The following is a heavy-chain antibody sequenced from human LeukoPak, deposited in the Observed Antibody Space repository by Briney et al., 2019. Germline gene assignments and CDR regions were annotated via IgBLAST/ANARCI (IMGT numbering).Heavy chain of an antibody. Sequence: ASXKVSCKDSGYTFTGYYMQWVRQAHGQGVERMGWIKHKRGGTNYTQKFQGRVTITRETTKRTDYMELSRLRSDDTALYYCARISYCYYLNYWGQGTLVTVSS. CDR3: ARISYCYYLNY. D-gene: IGHD1-26*01. CDR1: GYTFTGYY. V-gene: IGHV1-2*02. CDR2: IKHKRGGT. J-gene: IGHJ4*02.